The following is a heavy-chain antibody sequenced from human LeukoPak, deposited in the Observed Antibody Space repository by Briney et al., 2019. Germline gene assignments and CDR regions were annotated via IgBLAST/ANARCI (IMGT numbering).Heavy chain of an antibody. J-gene: IGHJ4*02. D-gene: IGHD3-10*01. Sequence: ASVKVSCKASGYTFTSYGISWVRQAPGQGLEWMGWISDYNGNTNYAQKLQGRVTMTRDTSTSTVYMELSSLRSEDTAVYYCARGATMVRGTLFYWGQGTLVTVSS. CDR1: GYTFTSYG. V-gene: IGHV1-18*01. CDR3: ARGATMVRGTLFY. CDR2: ISDYNGNT.